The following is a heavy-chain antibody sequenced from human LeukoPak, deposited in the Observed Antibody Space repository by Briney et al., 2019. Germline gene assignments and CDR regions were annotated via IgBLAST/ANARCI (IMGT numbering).Heavy chain of an antibody. CDR2: IYYSGST. V-gene: IGHV4-39*01. CDR1: GGSISSGSYY. Sequence: SETLSLTCSVSGGSISSGSYYWGWIRQPPGKGLEWIGSIYYSGSTYYNPSLKSRVTISIDTSKNQFSLKLSSVTAADTAVYYCSQMGPHDSSGYYPLDPWGQGTLVTVSS. CDR3: SQMGPHDSSGYYPLDP. D-gene: IGHD3-22*01. J-gene: IGHJ5*02.